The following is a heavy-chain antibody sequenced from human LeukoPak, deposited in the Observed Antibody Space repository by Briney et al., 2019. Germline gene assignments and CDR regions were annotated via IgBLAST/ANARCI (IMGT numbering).Heavy chain of an antibody. D-gene: IGHD6-13*01. Sequence: GGSLRLSCAASGFTSSSYSMNWVRQAPGKGLEWVSSISSGSTYIHYADSVKGRFTISRDNAKNSLYLQMNSLRAEDTAVYYCARPIVADFYYGLDVWGKGTTVTVSS. CDR2: ISSGSTYI. CDR1: GFTSSSYS. V-gene: IGHV3-21*06. J-gene: IGHJ6*04. CDR3: ARPIVADFYYGLDV.